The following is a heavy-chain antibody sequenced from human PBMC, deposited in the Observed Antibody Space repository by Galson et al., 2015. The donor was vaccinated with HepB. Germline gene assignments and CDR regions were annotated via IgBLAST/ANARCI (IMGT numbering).Heavy chain of an antibody. V-gene: IGHV1-2*02. Sequence: SVKVSCKASGYTFTGYYMHWVRQAPGQGLEWMGWINPNSGGTNYAQKFQGRVTMTRDTSISTAYMELSRLRSDDTAVYYCARGGRVVVRREGRAWFDPWGQGTLVTVSS. CDR2: INPNSGGT. CDR1: GYTFTGYY. J-gene: IGHJ5*02. CDR3: ARGGRVVVRREGRAWFDP. D-gene: IGHD2-15*01.